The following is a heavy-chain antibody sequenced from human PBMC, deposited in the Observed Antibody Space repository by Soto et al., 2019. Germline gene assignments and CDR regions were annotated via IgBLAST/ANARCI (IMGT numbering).Heavy chain of an antibody. CDR2: ISSDGSST. CDR1: GFTFSSYW. D-gene: IGHD3-22*01. Sequence: GGSLRLSCAASGFTFSSYWMHWVRQAPGKGLVWVSRISSDGSSTNYADSVKGRFTISRDNAKNTLYLQMNSLRAEDTAVYYCTRTYYYTSSGYSGYWGQGTLVTVSS. V-gene: IGHV3-74*01. CDR3: TRTYYYTSSGYSGY. J-gene: IGHJ4*02.